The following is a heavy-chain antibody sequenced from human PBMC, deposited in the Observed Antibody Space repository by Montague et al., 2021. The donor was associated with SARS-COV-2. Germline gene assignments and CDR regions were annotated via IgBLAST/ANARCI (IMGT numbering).Heavy chain of an antibody. CDR1: GGSFSTYS. D-gene: IGHD3-10*01. CDR3: ARLGDAVVPSPILGVGPYCSDYSIDV. V-gene: IGHV4-34*01. Sequence: SETLSLTCAVHGGSFSTYSWNWIRQPPGKGLEWIGEIHHGGSTNYNPSLKSRVTISAYTSKNQFSLKLTSVAAADPAVYYCARLGDAVVPSPILGVGPYCSDYSIDVWGQGTTVTVSS. CDR2: IHHGGST. J-gene: IGHJ6*03.